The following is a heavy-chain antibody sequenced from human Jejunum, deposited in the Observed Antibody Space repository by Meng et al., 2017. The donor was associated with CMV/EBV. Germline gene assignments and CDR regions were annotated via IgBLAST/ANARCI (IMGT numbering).Heavy chain of an antibody. D-gene: IGHD1-26*01. CDR1: GYTFTDHN. V-gene: IGHV1-18*04. Sequence: QVHLLQSGAEGKKPWASVKISCKTSGYTFTDHNIGWVRQAPGQGIEWVGWISLGNGQTVYGHKLQGRVTVTTDTSTSTAYMELRSLRSDDTAVYYCARVEVGITSGDYWGQGTLVTVSS. CDR2: ISLGNGQT. CDR3: ARVEVGITSGDY. J-gene: IGHJ4*02.